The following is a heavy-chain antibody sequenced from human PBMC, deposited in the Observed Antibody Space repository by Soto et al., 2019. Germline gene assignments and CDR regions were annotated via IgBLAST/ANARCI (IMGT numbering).Heavy chain of an antibody. CDR2: ISSSSSTI. J-gene: IGHJ5*02. CDR1: GFTFSSYS. Sequence: EVQLVESGGGLVQPGGSLRLSCVASGFTFSSYSMNWVRQAPGKGLEWVSYISSSSSTIYYADSVKGRFTISRDNAKNSLYLQMNRLRAADTAVYYCAREALLNWFDPWGQGTLVPVS. CDR3: AREALLNWFDP. D-gene: IGHD2-15*01. V-gene: IGHV3-48*01.